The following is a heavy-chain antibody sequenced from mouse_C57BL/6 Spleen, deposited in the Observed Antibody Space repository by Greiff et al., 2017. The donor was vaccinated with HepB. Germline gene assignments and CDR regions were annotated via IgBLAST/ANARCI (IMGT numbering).Heavy chain of an antibody. CDR1: GFTFSSYA. CDR3: TRELRGYFDY. J-gene: IGHJ2*01. Sequence: EVKLQESGEGLVKPGGSLKLSCAASGFTFSSYAMSWVRQTPEKRLEWVAYISSGGDYIYYADTVKGRFTISRDNARNTLYLQMSSLKSEDTAMYYCTRELRGYFDYWGQGTTLTVSS. CDR2: ISSGGDYI. V-gene: IGHV5-9-1*02.